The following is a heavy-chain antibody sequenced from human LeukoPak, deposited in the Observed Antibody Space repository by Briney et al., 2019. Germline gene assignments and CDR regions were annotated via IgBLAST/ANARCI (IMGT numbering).Heavy chain of an antibody. CDR1: GFHLRSQA. CDR2: ISGSGGST. Sequence: GSLKPPFATPGFHLRSQAMSRVRPASGKGPEWVSTISGSGGSTYYADSVKGRFTISRDNSKNTLYLQMNSLRAEDTAVYYCAKGTTVDYVGYFDYWGQGTLVTVSS. V-gene: IGHV3-23*01. D-gene: IGHD4-17*01. CDR3: AKGTTVDYVGYFDY. J-gene: IGHJ4*02.